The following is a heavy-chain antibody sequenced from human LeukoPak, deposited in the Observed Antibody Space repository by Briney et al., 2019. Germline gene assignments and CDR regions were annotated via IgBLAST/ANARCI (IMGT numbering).Heavy chain of an antibody. CDR2: ISYDGSNK. J-gene: IGHJ4*02. CDR3: LRGDRRDY. V-gene: IGHV3-30*04. CDR1: GFTFSSYA. Sequence: GGSLRLSCAASGFTFSSYAMHWVRQAPGKGLEWVAVISYDGSNKYYADSVKGRFTISRDNSKNTLYLQMNGLRAEDTAVYYCLRGDRRDYWDQGTLVTVSS.